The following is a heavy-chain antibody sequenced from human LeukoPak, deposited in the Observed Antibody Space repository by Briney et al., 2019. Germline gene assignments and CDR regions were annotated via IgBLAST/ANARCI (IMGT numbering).Heavy chain of an antibody. CDR3: ARGAYGEPTH. CDR1: GYSFIDYY. D-gene: IGHD4-17*01. CDR2: INPNSGGT. J-gene: IGHJ4*02. V-gene: IGHV1-2*02. Sequence: ASVKVSCKASGYSFIDYYIHWVRQAPGRGLEWMGWINPNSGGTNYAQKFQGRVTMTGDTSISTAYMELSSLRSDDTAVFYCARGAYGEPTHWGQGALVTVSS.